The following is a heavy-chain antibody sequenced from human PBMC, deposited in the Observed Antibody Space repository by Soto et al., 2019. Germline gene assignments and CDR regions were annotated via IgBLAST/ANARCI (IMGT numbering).Heavy chain of an antibody. CDR1: VYTLTRYY. V-gene: IGHV1-2*02. J-gene: IGHJ6*02. Sequence: VKVTYSSSVYTLTRYYIHMVRQAPGQGLEWMGWINPNSGGTNNAQKFQGRVTMTRDTSISTAYMELRRLRSDDTAVYYCARVIAARKPASNGMDVWGQGTTVTVSS. D-gene: IGHD6-6*01. CDR3: ARVIAARKPASNGMDV. CDR2: INPNSGGT.